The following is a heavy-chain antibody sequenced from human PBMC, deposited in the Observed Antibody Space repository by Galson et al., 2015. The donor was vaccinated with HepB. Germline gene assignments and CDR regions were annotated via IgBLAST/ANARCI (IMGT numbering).Heavy chain of an antibody. J-gene: IGHJ4*02. D-gene: IGHD3-22*01. CDR3: ARNGKGSGYYQNFDY. CDR1: GFTFSSYS. Sequence: SLRLSCAASGFTFSSYSMNWVRQAPGKGLEWVSSISSSSYIYYADSVKGRFTISRDNAKNSLYLQMNSLRAEDTAVYYCARNGKGSGYYQNFDYWGQGTLVTVSS. CDR2: ISSSSYI. V-gene: IGHV3-21*01.